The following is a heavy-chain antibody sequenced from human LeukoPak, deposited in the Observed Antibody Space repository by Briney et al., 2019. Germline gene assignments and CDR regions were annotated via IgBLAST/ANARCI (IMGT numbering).Heavy chain of an antibody. Sequence: PSETLSLTCTVSGGSISSSSYYWGWIRQPPEKGLEWIGSIYYSGSTYYNPSLKSRVTISVDTSKNQFSLKLSSVTAADTAVYYCARVKWSGSYNWFDPWGQGTLVTVSS. CDR3: ARVKWSGSYNWFDP. CDR1: GGSISSSSYY. D-gene: IGHD1-26*01. V-gene: IGHV4-39*01. CDR2: IYYSGST. J-gene: IGHJ5*02.